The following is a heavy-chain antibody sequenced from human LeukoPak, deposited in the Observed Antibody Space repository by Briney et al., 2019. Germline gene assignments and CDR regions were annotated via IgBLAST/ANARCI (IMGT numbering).Heavy chain of an antibody. CDR1: GGSISSYY. Sequence: PSETLSLTCTVSGGSISSYYWSWIRQPPGKGLEWIGYIYYSGSTNYNPSLKSRVTISVDTSKNQFSLKLSSVTAADTAVYYCARDQWLDRRGAFDIWGHGTMVTASS. V-gene: IGHV4-59*01. J-gene: IGHJ3*02. CDR2: IYYSGST. CDR3: ARDQWLDRRGAFDI. D-gene: IGHD6-19*01.